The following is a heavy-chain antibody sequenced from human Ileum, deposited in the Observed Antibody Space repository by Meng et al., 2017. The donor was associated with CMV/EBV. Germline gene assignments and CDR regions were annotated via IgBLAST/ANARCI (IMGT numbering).Heavy chain of an antibody. CDR2: ISGRTLSGSAPKT. J-gene: IGHJ4*03. V-gene: IGHV3-23*01. CDR1: GFTFSSYA. Sequence: GESLKISCAASGFTFSSYAMSWVRQAPGKGLEWVSTISGRTLSGSAPKTFYADSVKGRFTISRDNSKTTVSLRVSSLRAEDTAVYYCAKDTGAGTYAFDPWGQGTLVTVSS. CDR3: AKDTGAGTYAFDP. D-gene: IGHD1-26*01.